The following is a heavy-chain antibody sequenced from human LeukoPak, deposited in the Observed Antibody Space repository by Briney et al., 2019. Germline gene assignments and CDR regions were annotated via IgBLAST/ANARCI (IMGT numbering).Heavy chain of an antibody. D-gene: IGHD1-1*01. CDR3: ARDRELGY. CDR2: IYYSGST. V-gene: IGHV4-59*01. J-gene: IGHJ4*02. CDR1: GGSISSYY. Sequence: SETLSLTCTVSGGSISSYYWSWIRQPPGKGLEWIGYIYYSGSTNYNPSLKSRVTISVDTSKNQFSLKLTSVTAADTAVYYCARDRELGYWGQGTLVIVSS.